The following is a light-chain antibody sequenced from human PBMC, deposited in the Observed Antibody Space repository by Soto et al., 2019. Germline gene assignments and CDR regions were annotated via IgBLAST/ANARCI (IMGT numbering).Light chain of an antibody. J-gene: IGKJ1*01. V-gene: IGKV1-5*03. Sequence: DIQMTQSPSTLSASVGDRVTITCRASHTISIWVAWYQQKPGTAPNLLIYRASTLQVGGRSRFSGSGSGRDFTLYLRRIKNDDFANYYCHQYSSHYPTFGQATKVDI. CDR2: RAS. CDR1: HTISIW. CDR3: HQYSSHYPT.